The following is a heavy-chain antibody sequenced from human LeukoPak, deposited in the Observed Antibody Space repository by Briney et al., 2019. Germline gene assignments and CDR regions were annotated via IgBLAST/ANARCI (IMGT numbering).Heavy chain of an antibody. Sequence: SETLSLTCTVSGGSISSGDYYWSWIRQPPGKGLEWIGYIYYSGSTYYNPSLKSRVTISVDTSKNQFSLKLSSVTAADTAVYYCARGPYDSSGYYYDYWGQGTLVTVSS. D-gene: IGHD3-22*01. J-gene: IGHJ4*02. CDR2: IYYSGST. CDR1: GGSISSGDYY. CDR3: ARGPYDSSGYYYDY. V-gene: IGHV4-30-4*01.